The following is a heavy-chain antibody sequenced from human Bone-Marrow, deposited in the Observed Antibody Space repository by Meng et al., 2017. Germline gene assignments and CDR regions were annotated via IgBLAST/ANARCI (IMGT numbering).Heavy chain of an antibody. V-gene: IGHV3-21*01. Sequence: GESLKISCAASGFTFSSYSMNWVRQAPGKGLEWVSSISGSSDYIYYADSVKGRFTISRDNAKNSLYLQIHSLRAEDTAVFYCARDTGDFGSNPRHYYYAMDVWGQGTTVTVSS. CDR1: GFTFSSYS. D-gene: IGHD2-2*01. CDR3: ARDTGDFGSNPRHYYYAMDV. CDR2: ISGSSDYI. J-gene: IGHJ6*02.